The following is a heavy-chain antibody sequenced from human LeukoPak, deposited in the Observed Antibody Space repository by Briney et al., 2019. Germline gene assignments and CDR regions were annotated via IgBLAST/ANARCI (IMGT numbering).Heavy chain of an antibody. V-gene: IGHV4-30-4*01. J-gene: IGHJ6*02. D-gene: IGHD5-12*01. CDR3: ARDRQGGYSGYLNYYGMDV. CDR1: GGSISSGDYY. CDR2: IYYSGST. Sequence: TSQTLSLTCTVSGGSISSGDYYWSWIRQPPGKGLEWIGYIYYSGSTYYNPSLKSRVTISVDTSKNQFSLKLSSVTAADTAVYYCARDRQGGYSGYLNYYGMDVWGQGTTVTVSS.